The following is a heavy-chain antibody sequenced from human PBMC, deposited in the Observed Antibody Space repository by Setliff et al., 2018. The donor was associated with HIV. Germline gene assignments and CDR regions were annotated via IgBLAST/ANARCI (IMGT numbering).Heavy chain of an antibody. CDR2: ISTTGST. Sequence: SETLSLTCTVSGDSISRGSYFWIWIRQPAGKGLEWIGHISTTGSTNYNPSLQSRVTISMVASRNQFSLKVTSVTAADTAVYYCAKGAGFYGDYTFDHWGQGRQVTVSS. CDR1: GDSISRGSYF. D-gene: IGHD4-17*01. V-gene: IGHV4-61*09. CDR3: AKGAGFYGDYTFDH. J-gene: IGHJ4*02.